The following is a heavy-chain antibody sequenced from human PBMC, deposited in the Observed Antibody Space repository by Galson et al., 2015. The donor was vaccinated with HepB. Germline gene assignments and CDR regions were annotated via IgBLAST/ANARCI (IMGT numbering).Heavy chain of an antibody. D-gene: IGHD5-12*01. CDR2: IYHSGST. J-gene: IGHJ4*02. CDR1: GGSISSGGYS. Sequence: SGGSISSGGYSWSWIRQPPGKGLEWIGYIYHSGSTYYNPSLKSRVTISVDRSRNQFSLKLSSVTAADTAVYYCARVGYSGYDWYYFDYWGQGTLVTVSS. V-gene: IGHV4-30-2*01. CDR3: ARVGYSGYDWYYFDY.